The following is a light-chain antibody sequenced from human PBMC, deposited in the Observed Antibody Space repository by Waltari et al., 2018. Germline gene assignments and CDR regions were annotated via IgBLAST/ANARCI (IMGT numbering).Light chain of an antibody. J-gene: IGKJ3*01. CDR1: QSVRNY. Sequence: EIVLTQSPATLSLSPGETATLSCRASQSVRNYLAWYQQKPGRAPRLLISDVFKRATGIPARFTGSGSGSGTDFTLTISSLEPEDFAVYYCQHRTNWPLTFGPGTKVDLK. CDR2: DVF. CDR3: QHRTNWPLT. V-gene: IGKV3-11*01.